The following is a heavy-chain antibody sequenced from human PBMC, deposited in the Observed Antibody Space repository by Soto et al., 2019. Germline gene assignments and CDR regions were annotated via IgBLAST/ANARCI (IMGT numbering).Heavy chain of an antibody. CDR2: ISAYNGNT. Sequence: ASVKVSCKASGYTFTSYGISWVRQAPGQGXEWMGWISAYNGNTNYAQKPQGRVTMTTDTSTSTAYMELRSLRSDDTAVYYCAREGGVVRGLCYYYGMDVWGQGTTVTVSS. J-gene: IGHJ6*02. D-gene: IGHD3-10*01. V-gene: IGHV1-18*01. CDR1: GYTFTSYG. CDR3: AREGGVVRGLCYYYGMDV.